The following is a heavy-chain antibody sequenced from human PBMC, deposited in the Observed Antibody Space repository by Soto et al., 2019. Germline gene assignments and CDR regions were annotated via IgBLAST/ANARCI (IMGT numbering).Heavy chain of an antibody. CDR1: GFTFSSYA. CDR2: ISGSGGST. V-gene: IGHV3-23*01. Sequence: GGSLGLSCAASGFTFSSYAMSWVRQAPGKGLEWVSAISGSGGSTYYADSVKGRFTISRDNSKNTLYLQMNGLRAEDTAVYYCAKHRLAYYDFWSGTHYYYYYGMDVWGQGTTVTVSS. J-gene: IGHJ6*02. CDR3: AKHRLAYYDFWSGTHYYYYYGMDV. D-gene: IGHD3-3*01.